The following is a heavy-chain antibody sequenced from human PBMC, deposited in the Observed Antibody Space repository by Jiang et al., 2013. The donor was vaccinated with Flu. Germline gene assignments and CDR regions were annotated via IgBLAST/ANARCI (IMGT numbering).Heavy chain of an antibody. J-gene: IGHJ6*03. Sequence: PGLVKPSETLSLTCTVSGGSISSSSYYWGWIRQPPGKGLEWIGSIYYSGSTYYNPSLKSRVTISVDTSKNQFSLKLSSVPAADTAVYYCARVEYSSSGVNYYYYYMDVWGKGTTVTVSS. CDR3: ARVEYSSSGVNYYYYYMDV. CDR1: GGSISSSSYY. D-gene: IGHD6-6*01. V-gene: IGHV4-39*01. CDR2: IYYSGST.